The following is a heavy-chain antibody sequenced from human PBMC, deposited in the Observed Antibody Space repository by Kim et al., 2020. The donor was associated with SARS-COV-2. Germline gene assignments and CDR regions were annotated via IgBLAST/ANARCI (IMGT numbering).Heavy chain of an antibody. D-gene: IGHD2-2*01. CDR2: ISGGGGAT. J-gene: IGHJ2*01. CDR1: GFTFSSFA. Sequence: GGSLRLSCAASGFTFSSFAMSWVRQAPGKGPEWVSTISGGGGATNYAYSVKGRFTITGDTTKNMHFLQMNSLGAETTALYYCAKEACSIRRCCTRHNWGR. CDR3: AKEACSIRRCCTRHN. V-gene: IGHV3-23*01.